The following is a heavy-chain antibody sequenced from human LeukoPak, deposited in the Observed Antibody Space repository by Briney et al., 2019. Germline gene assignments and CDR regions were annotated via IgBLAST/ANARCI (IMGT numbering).Heavy chain of an antibody. CDR2: LTHSGST. V-gene: IGHV4-34*01. Sequence: SETLSLTCAVYGGSFSGYYWSWIRQPPAKGLEWIGELTHSGSTNYNPSLKSRVTISVDTSMNQFSLKLSSVTAADTAVYYCARGPLKYYYGSGSDFDYWGQGTLVTVSS. CDR1: GGSFSGYY. J-gene: IGHJ4*02. D-gene: IGHD3-10*01. CDR3: ARGPLKYYYGSGSDFDY.